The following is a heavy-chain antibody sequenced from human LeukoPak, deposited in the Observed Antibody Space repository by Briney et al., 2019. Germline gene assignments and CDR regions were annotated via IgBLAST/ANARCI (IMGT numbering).Heavy chain of an antibody. CDR3: ARDSYSSSWYYFDY. D-gene: IGHD6-13*01. CDR1: GFTLSTYW. V-gene: IGHV3-23*01. CDR2: ISASGIST. J-gene: IGHJ4*02. Sequence: PGGSLRLSCAASGFTLSTYWMHWVRQAPGKGLEWVSTISASGISTYYADSVKGRFTISRDNSKNTLYLQMNRLRAEDTAIYYCARDSYSSSWYYFDYWGQGTLVTVSS.